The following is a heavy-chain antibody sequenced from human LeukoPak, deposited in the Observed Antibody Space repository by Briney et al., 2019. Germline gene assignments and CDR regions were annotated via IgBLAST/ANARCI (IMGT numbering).Heavy chain of an antibody. Sequence: PSETLSLTCTVSGGSISSGDYYWSWIRQPPGKGLEWIGYIYYSGSTYYNPSLKSRVTISVDTSKNQFSLKLSSVTAADTAVYYCARGGGIYCSSTSCNVYSSGWDYWGQGTLVTVSS. J-gene: IGHJ4*02. V-gene: IGHV4-30-4*01. CDR2: IYYSGST. CDR1: GGSISSGDYY. CDR3: ARGGGIYCSSTSCNVYSSGWDY. D-gene: IGHD2-2*01.